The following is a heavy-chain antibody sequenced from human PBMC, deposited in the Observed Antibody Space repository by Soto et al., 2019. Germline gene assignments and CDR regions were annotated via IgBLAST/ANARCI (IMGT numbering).Heavy chain of an antibody. CDR3: ARVGMYHRIGYYYGMDV. V-gene: IGHV1-2*04. D-gene: IGHD2-2*01. Sequence: GASVKVSCKASGYTFTGYYMHWVRQAPGQGLEWMGWINPNSGGTNYAQKFQGWVTMTRDTSISTAYMELSRLRSDDTAVYYCARVGMYHRIGYYYGMDVWGQGTTVTVSS. CDR2: INPNSGGT. J-gene: IGHJ6*02. CDR1: GYTFTGYY.